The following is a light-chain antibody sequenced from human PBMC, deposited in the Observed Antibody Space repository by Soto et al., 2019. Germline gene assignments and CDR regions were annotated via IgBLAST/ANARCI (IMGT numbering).Light chain of an antibody. CDR3: QQYYTLPLT. Sequence: DIQMTQSPSSLSASVGDRVTLTCQASQDISIYLNWYQQKPGKAPKLLIYDAFNLEAGVPSRFSASGSGTDFTFTISSLQPEDFATYYCQQYYTLPLTFGGGTRVEIK. CDR1: QDISIY. CDR2: DAF. V-gene: IGKV1-33*01. J-gene: IGKJ4*01.